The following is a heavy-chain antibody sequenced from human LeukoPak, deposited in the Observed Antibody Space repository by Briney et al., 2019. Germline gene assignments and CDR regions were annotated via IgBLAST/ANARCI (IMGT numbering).Heavy chain of an antibody. CDR2: IYYSGST. J-gene: IGHJ4*02. D-gene: IGHD2-21*01. V-gene: IGHV4-59*08. CDR3: ARHSDGGEAYFDY. Sequence: PSETLSLTCTVSGGSISSYYWSWIRQPPGKGLEWIGYIYYSGSTNYNPSLKSRVTISVDTSKNQFSLKLSSVTAADTAVYYCARHSDGGEAYFDYWGQGTLVTVSS. CDR1: GGSISSYY.